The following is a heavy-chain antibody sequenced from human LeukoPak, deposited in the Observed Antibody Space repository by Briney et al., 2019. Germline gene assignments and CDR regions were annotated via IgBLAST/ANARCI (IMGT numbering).Heavy chain of an antibody. CDR1: GGSISSYY. D-gene: IGHD6-19*01. J-gene: IGHJ4*02. CDR2: IYYSGST. Sequence: SETLSLACTVSGGSISSYYWSWIRQPPGKGLEWIGYIYYSGSTNYNPSLKSRVTISVDTSKNQFSLKLTSVTAADAAVYYCARGSYPGWYNGEFDYWGQGTLVPVSS. CDR3: ARGSYPGWYNGEFDY. V-gene: IGHV4-59*12.